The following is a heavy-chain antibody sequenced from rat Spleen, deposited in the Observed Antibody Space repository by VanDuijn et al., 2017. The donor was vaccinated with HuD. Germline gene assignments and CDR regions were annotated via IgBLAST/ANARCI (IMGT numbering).Heavy chain of an antibody. CDR3: ARRYYSGPLSVGFDY. CDR1: GYSITSNY. V-gene: IGHV3-1*01. Sequence: EVQLQELGPGLVKPSQSLSLTCSVTGYSITSNYWGWIRKFPGNKMEWMEYISYSGSTNYNPSLKSRISITRDTSKNQFFLQLNSVTTEDTATYYCARRYYSGPLSVGFDYWGQGVMVTVSS. CDR2: ISYSGST. D-gene: IGHD1-1*01. J-gene: IGHJ2*01.